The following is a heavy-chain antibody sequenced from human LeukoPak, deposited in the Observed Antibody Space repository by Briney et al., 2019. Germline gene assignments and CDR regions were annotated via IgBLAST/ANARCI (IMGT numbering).Heavy chain of an antibody. D-gene: IGHD6-6*01. J-gene: IGHJ5*02. CDR1: GGSICSGGYY. V-gene: IGHV4-31*03. CDR2: IYYSGSS. CDR3: ARYKYSSSGGNWFDP. Sequence: SQTLSLTCTVSGGSICSGGYYWSWIRQHPGKGLEWIGYIYYSGSSYYNPSLKSRVTISVDTSKNQFSLKLSSVTAADTAVYYCARYKYSSSGGNWFDPWGQGTLVTVSS.